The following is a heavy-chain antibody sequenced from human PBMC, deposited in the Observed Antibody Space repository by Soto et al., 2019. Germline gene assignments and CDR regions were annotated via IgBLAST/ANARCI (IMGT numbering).Heavy chain of an antibody. D-gene: IGHD3-22*01. J-gene: IGHJ4*02. CDR3: ARSVTYYYDSRGYYPLDY. Sequence: ASVKVSCKASGYTFTSYAMHWVRQAPGQRLEWMGWINAGNGNTKYSQKFQGRVTITRDTSASTAYMELSSLRSEDTAVYYCARSVTYYYDSRGYYPLDYWGQGTLVTVSS. CDR2: INAGNGNT. CDR1: GYTFTSYA. V-gene: IGHV1-3*01.